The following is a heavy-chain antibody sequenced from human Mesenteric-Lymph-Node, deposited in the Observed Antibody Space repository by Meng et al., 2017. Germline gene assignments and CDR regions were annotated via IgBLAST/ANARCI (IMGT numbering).Heavy chain of an antibody. V-gene: IGHV1-24*01. J-gene: IGHJ4*02. D-gene: IGHD1-26*01. CDR3: ARDRIVGATSGPKDY. CDR2: FDPEDGER. CDR1: GYTLTELS. Sequence: ASVKVSCKVSGYTLTELSMHWVRQAPGKGLEWMGGFDPEDGERIYAQEFQGRVIMTEDTSTDTAYMELNNLRSEDTAVYYCARDRIVGATSGPKDYWGQGTLVTVSS.